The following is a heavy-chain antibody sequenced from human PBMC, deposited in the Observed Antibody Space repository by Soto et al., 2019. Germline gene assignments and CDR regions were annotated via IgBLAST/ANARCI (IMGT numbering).Heavy chain of an antibody. CDR2: IYGDDDK. CDR1: GFSLTTSGVG. V-gene: IGHV2-5*02. J-gene: IGHJ5*02. D-gene: IGHD6-13*01. CDR3: AHNPSYSTNWYIQDDWFDP. Sequence: QITLKESGPALVKPTQTLTLTCTFSGFSLTTSGVGVHWLRQPAGKALEWLGVIYGDDDKRYNPSLETRLTITKDSSKNHVVLTMTNMDPLDTATYYCAHNPSYSTNWYIQDDWFDPWGQGTLVTVSS.